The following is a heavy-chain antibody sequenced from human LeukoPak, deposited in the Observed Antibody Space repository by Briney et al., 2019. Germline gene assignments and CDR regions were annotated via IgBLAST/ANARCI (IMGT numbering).Heavy chain of an antibody. CDR1: GYTFTGYY. V-gene: IGHV1-2*04. CDR2: INPNSGGT. Sequence: ASVTVSFTASGYTFTGYYMHWVRQAPGQGLEWMGWINPNSGGTNYAQKFQGWVTMTRDTSISTAYMELSRLRSDDTAVYYCARAYDFWSGYDAYYYYGMDVWGQGTTVTVSS. J-gene: IGHJ6*02. D-gene: IGHD3-3*01. CDR3: ARAYDFWSGYDAYYYYGMDV.